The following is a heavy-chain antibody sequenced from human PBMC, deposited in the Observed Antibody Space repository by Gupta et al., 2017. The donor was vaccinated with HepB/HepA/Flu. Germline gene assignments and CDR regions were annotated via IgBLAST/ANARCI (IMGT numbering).Heavy chain of an antibody. CDR3: ARVREAVAGNEHTLDAFDI. CDR2: INPNSGGT. D-gene: IGHD6-19*01. V-gene: IGHV1-2*04. CDR1: GYTFTGYY. J-gene: IGHJ3*02. Sequence: QVQLVQSGAEVKKPGASVKVSCKASGYTFTGYYMHWGRQAPGQGFEWMGWINPNSGGTNYAQKFQGWVTMTRDTSISTAYMELSRLRSDDTAVYYCARVREAVAGNEHTLDAFDIWGQGTMVTVSS.